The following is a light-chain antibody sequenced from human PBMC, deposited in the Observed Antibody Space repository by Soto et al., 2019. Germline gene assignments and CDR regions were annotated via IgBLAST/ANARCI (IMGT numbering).Light chain of an antibody. CDR2: NDN. V-gene: IGLV1-47*01. J-gene: IGLJ3*02. Sequence: QSVLTQAPSASGTPGQRVTISCSGRSSNIGSNFVYWYQQLPGTAPKLHIYNDNQRPSGVPDRFSGSKFDTSASLAISGLRSEDEADFYCAAWDDSLSGVVFGGGTQLTVL. CDR3: AAWDDSLSGVV. CDR1: SSNIGSNF.